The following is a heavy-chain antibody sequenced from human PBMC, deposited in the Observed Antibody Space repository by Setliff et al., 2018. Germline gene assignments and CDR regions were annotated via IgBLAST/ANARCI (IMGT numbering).Heavy chain of an antibody. D-gene: IGHD2-2*01. V-gene: IGHV4-59*12. Sequence: SETLSLTCTVSGGSISGYYWSWIRQPPGKELEWIGYIYYTGTTNYNPSLKSRVTIPVDTSKNQLSLKLSSVTAADTAVYYCARDQGYCGSASCYAQLWFDPWGQGTLVTVSS. J-gene: IGHJ5*02. CDR3: ARDQGYCGSASCYAQLWFDP. CDR2: IYYTGTT. CDR1: GGSISGYY.